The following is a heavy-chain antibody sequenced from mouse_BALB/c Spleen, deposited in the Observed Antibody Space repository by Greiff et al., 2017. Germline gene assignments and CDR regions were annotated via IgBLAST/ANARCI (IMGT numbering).Heavy chain of an antibody. Sequence: EVNVVESGGGLVKPGGSLKLSCAASGFTFSSYAMSWVRQSPEKRLEWVAEISSGGSYTYYPDTVTGRFTISRDNAKNTLYLEMSSLRSEDTAMYYCARAEVRRSFDYWGQGTTLTVSS. J-gene: IGHJ2*01. CDR3: ARAEVRRSFDY. D-gene: IGHD2-14*01. CDR1: GFTFSSYA. CDR2: ISSGGSYT. V-gene: IGHV5-9-4*01.